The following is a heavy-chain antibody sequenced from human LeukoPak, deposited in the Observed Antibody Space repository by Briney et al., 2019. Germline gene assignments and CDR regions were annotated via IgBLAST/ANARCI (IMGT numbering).Heavy chain of an antibody. D-gene: IGHD4/OR15-4a*01. CDR1: GFTFSTYT. J-gene: IGHJ4*02. CDR2: ISSGGLTI. Sequence: PGGSLRLSCVASGFTFSTYTFNWVRQAPGKGLEWLSYISSGGLTIFYADSVKGRFTISRDNTKNAIYLDMTNLRAEDTAVYYCARDFDYGDYIDFWVQGTLVAVSS. V-gene: IGHV3-48*04. CDR3: ARDFDYGDYIDF.